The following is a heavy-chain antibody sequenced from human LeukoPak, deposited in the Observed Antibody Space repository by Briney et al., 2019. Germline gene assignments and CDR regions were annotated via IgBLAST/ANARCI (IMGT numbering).Heavy chain of an antibody. Sequence: GAPLKFSTKSSGYSSTSYWIGGGRQMPAKGLEWRGVIFPGDADTRYNPSLQGQVTISADTSISTASLQWSSLKASDTAMYYCARDASSSWYNRYYYYYTYVWGKGTTVTAS. CDR3: ARDASSSWYNRYYYYYTYV. CDR1: GYSSTSYW. V-gene: IGHV5-51*01. J-gene: IGHJ6*03. CDR2: IFPGDADT. D-gene: IGHD6-13*01.